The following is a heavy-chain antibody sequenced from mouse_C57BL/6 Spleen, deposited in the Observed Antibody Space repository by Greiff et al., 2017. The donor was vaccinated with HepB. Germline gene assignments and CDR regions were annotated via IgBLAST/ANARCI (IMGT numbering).Heavy chain of an antibody. V-gene: IGHV7-4*01. CDR2: IRNKANGYTT. D-gene: IGHD1-1*01. CDR3: VKAVSSGSSYTWFAY. CDR1: GFTFNDYQ. J-gene: IGHJ3*01. Sequence: EVKLMESGGGLVQTGASLRLSCAASGFTFNDYQMSWVRQAPGKAPEWLALIRNKANGYTTEYTASVKGRFTISRDNSQNILYLQMNTLRAEDSATYYCVKAVSSGSSYTWFAYWGQGTLVTVSA.